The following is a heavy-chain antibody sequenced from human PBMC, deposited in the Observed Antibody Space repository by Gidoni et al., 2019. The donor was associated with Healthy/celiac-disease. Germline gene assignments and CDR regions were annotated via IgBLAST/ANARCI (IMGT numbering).Heavy chain of an antibody. CDR3: ARDFIVGGYCSGGSCNVHAFDI. CDR2: INPSGGST. Sequence: QVQLVQSGAEVKKPGASVKVSCKASGYTFTSYSMHWVRPATGQGLEWMGIINPSGGSTSYAQKFQGRVTMTRDTSTSTVYMELSSLRSEDTAVYYCARDFIVGGYCSGGSCNVHAFDIWGQGTMVTVSS. V-gene: IGHV1-46*01. D-gene: IGHD2-15*01. CDR1: GYTFTSYS. J-gene: IGHJ3*02.